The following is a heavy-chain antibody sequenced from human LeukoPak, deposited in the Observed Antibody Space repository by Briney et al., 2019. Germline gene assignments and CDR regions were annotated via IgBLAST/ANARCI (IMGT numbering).Heavy chain of an antibody. Sequence: GGSLRLSCAASGFTFSNNWMNWVRQAPGKGLERVAKVKEDGSEKYYVDSVRGRFTISRDNAKKSLYLQINSLRAADTAVCYCLRDRGYSTYDCWGQGTLVTVS. V-gene: IGHV3-7*01. D-gene: IGHD6-13*01. CDR3: LRDRGYSTYDC. CDR1: GFTFSNNW. CDR2: VKEDGSEK. J-gene: IGHJ4*02.